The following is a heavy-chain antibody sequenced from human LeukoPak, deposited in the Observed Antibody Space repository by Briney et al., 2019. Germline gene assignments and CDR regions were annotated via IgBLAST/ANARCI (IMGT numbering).Heavy chain of an antibody. CDR2: ISSNGGGT. V-gene: IGHV3-23*01. CDR1: GFTLSSYA. J-gene: IGHJ4*02. D-gene: IGHD6-13*01. CDR3: AKDLTAGAGNRVDF. Sequence: GGSLRLSCAASGFTLSSYAVSWVRQAPGKGLEFVSSISSNGGGTYYADSVKGRFTFSRDNSRNTLFLQMNSLRAEDTAVYYCAKDLTAGAGNRVDFWGQGTLVTVSS.